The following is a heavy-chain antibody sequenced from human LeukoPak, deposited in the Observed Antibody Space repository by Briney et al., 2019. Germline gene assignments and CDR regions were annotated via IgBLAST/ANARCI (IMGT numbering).Heavy chain of an antibody. Sequence: KSSETLSLTCTVSGGSISSYYWSWIRQPPGKGLEWIGYIYYSGSTNYNPSLKSRVTISVDTSKNQFSLKLSSVTAAGTAVYYCARVSPYGDYVDYWGQGTLVTVSS. D-gene: IGHD4-17*01. V-gene: IGHV4-59*01. CDR3: ARVSPYGDYVDY. CDR1: GGSISSYY. CDR2: IYYSGST. J-gene: IGHJ4*02.